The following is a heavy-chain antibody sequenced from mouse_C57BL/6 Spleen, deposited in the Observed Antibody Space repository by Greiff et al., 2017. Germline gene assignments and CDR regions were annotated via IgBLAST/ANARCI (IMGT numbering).Heavy chain of an antibody. CDR3: ARIRGHDGYYPPFDY. J-gene: IGHJ2*01. CDR1: WFSLSTSGMG. CDR2: IYWDDDT. V-gene: IGHV8-12*01. Sequence: QVTLKVSGPGILQSSQNLSLTCSFSWFSLSTSGMGVSWICQPSGKGLEWLAHIYWDDDTRYNPSLKSRLTIPKDNSRNQVFLKLTSVDTADTATYYCARIRGHDGYYPPFDYWGQGTTLTVSS. D-gene: IGHD2-3*01.